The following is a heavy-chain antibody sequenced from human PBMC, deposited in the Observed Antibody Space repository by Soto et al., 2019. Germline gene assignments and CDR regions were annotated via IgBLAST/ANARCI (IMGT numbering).Heavy chain of an antibody. D-gene: IGHD3-10*01. CDR3: ANLPLYGTGFDC. V-gene: IGHV3-9*01. Sequence: EVQLVESGGGLVQPGGSLRLSCAASGFTFDDYAIHWVRQAPGAGLEWVSGISWNGAASGYVDSVKGRFSISRDNTKNTLYLQMNSLRSEDTAMYYCANLPLYGTGFDCWGQGTLVTVSS. CDR2: ISWNGAAS. CDR1: GFTFDDYA. J-gene: IGHJ4*02.